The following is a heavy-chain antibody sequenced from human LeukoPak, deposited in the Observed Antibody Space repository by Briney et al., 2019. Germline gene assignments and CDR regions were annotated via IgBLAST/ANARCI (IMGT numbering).Heavy chain of an antibody. CDR3: AKDYASP. D-gene: IGHD3-16*01. Sequence: GGSLRLSCTASGLSFSDYSMNWVRQAPGKGLEWVAVISYDGSNKYYADSVKGRFTISRDNSKNTLYLQMNSLRAEDTAMYYCAKDYASPWGQGTMVTVSS. V-gene: IGHV3-30*18. CDR2: ISYDGSNK. J-gene: IGHJ3*01. CDR1: GLSFSDYS.